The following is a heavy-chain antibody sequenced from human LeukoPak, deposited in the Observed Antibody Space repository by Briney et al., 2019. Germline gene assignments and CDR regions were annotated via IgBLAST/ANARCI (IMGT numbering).Heavy chain of an antibody. CDR2: INTDGSST. CDR1: GFTFDDYT. Sequence: GGSLRLSCAASGFTFDDYTMHWVRQAPGKGLEWVSRINTDGSSTSYADSVKGRFTISRDNAKNTLYLQMNSLRAEDTAVYYCARDWRFLHYFDYWGQGTLVTVSS. CDR3: ARDWRFLHYFDY. D-gene: IGHD3-3*01. J-gene: IGHJ4*02. V-gene: IGHV3-74*01.